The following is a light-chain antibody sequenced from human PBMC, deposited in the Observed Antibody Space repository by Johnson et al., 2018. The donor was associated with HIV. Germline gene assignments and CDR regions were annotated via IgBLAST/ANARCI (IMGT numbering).Light chain of an antibody. CDR1: SSNIGNNY. CDR3: ETWDNSLNVGHV. Sequence: QSVLTQPPSVSAAPGQKVTISCSGSSSNIGNNYVSWYQHLPETAPTPLTSENNKRPSGIPDRSSGSKSGTSATLGITGLQPWDEADYYCETWDNSLNVGHVFGTGTKVTVL. V-gene: IGLV1-51*01. CDR2: ENN. J-gene: IGLJ1*01.